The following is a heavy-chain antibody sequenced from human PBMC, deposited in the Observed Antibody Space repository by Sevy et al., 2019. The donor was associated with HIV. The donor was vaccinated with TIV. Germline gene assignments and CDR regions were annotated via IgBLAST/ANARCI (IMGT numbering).Heavy chain of an antibody. CDR3: ARSWDYWGQMGY. D-gene: IGHD7-27*01. Sequence: GGSLRLSCAASGFTFNNYWMTWVRQAPGKGLEWVANIKKDGRDKYYMESVKGGFNISRDNTKNSQYLQLNSRRAEDTAVYYCARSWDYWGQMGYWGQGTLVTVSS. J-gene: IGHJ4*02. V-gene: IGHV3-7*03. CDR1: GFTFNNYW. CDR2: IKKDGRDK.